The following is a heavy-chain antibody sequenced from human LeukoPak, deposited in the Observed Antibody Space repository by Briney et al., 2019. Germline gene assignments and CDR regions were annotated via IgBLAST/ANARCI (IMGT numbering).Heavy chain of an antibody. CDR3: AREGACLYYYGSGSYYDY. D-gene: IGHD3-10*01. V-gene: IGHV4-4*07. Sequence: KPSDTLSLTCTVSGGSISSYYWSWIRQPAGKGLEWIGRIYTSGSTNYNTSLKSRVMMSVDTSKNQFSLKLSSVTAADTAVYYCAREGACLYYYGSGSYYDYWGQGTLVTVSS. CDR1: GGSISSYY. CDR2: IYTSGST. J-gene: IGHJ4*02.